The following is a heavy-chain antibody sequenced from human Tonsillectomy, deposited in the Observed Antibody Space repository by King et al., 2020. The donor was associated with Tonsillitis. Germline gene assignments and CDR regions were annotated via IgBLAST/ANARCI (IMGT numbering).Heavy chain of an antibody. Sequence: TLKESGPTLVKPTQTLTLTCTFSGFSLTTSGEGVGWIRQPPGKALEWLALIYWTDVKRYSPSLKSRLTITKDTSKHQVVLTMTNMDPVDTATYYCAHRQTSSGSYYDPGYFDYWGQGTLVTVSS. D-gene: IGHD1-26*01. CDR2: IYWTDVK. CDR3: AHRQTSSGSYYDPGYFDY. CDR1: GFSLTTSGEG. J-gene: IGHJ4*02. V-gene: IGHV2-5*01.